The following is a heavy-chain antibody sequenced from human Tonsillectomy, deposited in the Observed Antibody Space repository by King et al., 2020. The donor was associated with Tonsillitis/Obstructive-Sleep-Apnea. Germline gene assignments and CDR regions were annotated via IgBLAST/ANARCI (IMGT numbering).Heavy chain of an antibody. CDR3: ARAYDFWSGYYTGVNWFDP. D-gene: IGHD3-3*01. J-gene: IGHJ5*02. CDR1: GGSVSSYY. V-gene: IGHV4-59*02. Sequence: QLQESGPGLVKPSETLSLTCTVSGGSVSSYYWSWIRQPPGEGLEWIGYIYYGGGTNYNPSLKSRVTIAVDTSKNQFYLKLSSVTAADTAVYYCARAYDFWSGYYTGVNWFDPWGQGTLVTVSS. CDR2: IYYGGGT.